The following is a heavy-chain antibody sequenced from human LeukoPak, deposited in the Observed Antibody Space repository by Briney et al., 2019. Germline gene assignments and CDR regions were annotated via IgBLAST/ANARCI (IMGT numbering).Heavy chain of an antibody. CDR2: IKQDRSEI. CDR3: AGGSGWITGD. D-gene: IGHD1-14*01. Sequence: GGSLRLSCSASGFTFGSYWMHWVRQAPGKGPEWVANIKQDRSEINYVDSVKGRFIVSRDNAKNSLYLQMNSLRADDTAVYYCAGGSGWITGDWGHGTLVTVSS. V-gene: IGHV3-7*03. CDR1: GFTFGSYW. J-gene: IGHJ4*01.